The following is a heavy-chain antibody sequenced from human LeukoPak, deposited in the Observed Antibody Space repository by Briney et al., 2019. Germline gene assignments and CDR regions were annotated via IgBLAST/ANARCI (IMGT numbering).Heavy chain of an antibody. J-gene: IGHJ6*03. CDR2: IKHSGST. Sequence: PSETLSLTCAVYGGSFSGYYWSWIRQPPGKGLEWIGEIKHSGSTNYNPSLKSRVTISVDTSKNQFSLKLSSVTAADTAVYYCARAENGSGSYPSYYYYYYMDVWGKGTTVTVSS. V-gene: IGHV4-34*01. CDR1: GGSFSGYY. D-gene: IGHD3-10*01. CDR3: ARAENGSGSYPSYYYYYYMDV.